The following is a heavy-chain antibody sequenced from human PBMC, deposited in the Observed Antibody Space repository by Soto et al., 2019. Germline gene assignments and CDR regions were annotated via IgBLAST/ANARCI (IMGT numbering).Heavy chain of an antibody. V-gene: IGHV3-33*01. D-gene: IGHD1-1*01. Sequence: LRLSCAVSGFPFSTYGFHWVRQPPGKGLEWVAVIVSDGSAKYHADSVEGRFTISRDNSKDTLYLQMNSLRAEDTAVYYCARDDAFGNENGFDIWGQGTMVTVS. CDR3: ARDDAFGNENGFDI. CDR2: IVSDGSAK. J-gene: IGHJ3*02. CDR1: GFPFSTYG.